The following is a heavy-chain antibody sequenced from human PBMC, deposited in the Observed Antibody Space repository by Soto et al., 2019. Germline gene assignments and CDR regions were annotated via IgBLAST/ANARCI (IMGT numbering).Heavy chain of an antibody. CDR2: ISGSGDST. CDR3: AKSSSSSTCDY. J-gene: IGHJ4*02. V-gene: IGHV3-23*01. CDR1: GFTFSSYA. D-gene: IGHD6-6*01. Sequence: EVQLLESGGGLVQPGESLRLSCAASGFTFSSYAMSWVRQAPGKGLEWVAVISGSGDSTYYADSVKGRFTISRENSKNTLYLQMSSLRAEDTAVYHCAKSSSSSTCDYWGQGTLVTASS.